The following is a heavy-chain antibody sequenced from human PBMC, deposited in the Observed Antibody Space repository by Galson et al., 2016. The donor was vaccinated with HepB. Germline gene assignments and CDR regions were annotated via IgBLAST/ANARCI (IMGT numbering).Heavy chain of an antibody. CDR3: VRNSLSPDY. CDR2: IKGDGSDK. V-gene: IGHV3-7*01. D-gene: IGHD1-7*01. Sequence: SLRLSCAASGFTFSMYWMGWVRQAPGREPEWLANIKGDGSDKFYVDSLNGRFTVSRDNAKNSLYLQMHSLRGEDTAVYYCVRNSLSPDYWGQGTLVTVSS. J-gene: IGHJ1*01. CDR1: GFTFSMYW.